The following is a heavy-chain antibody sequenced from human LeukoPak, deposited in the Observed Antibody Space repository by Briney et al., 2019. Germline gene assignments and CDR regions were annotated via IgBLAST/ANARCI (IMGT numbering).Heavy chain of an antibody. J-gene: IGHJ6*02. D-gene: IGHD2-2*02. CDR1: GGSISSYY. Sequence: SETLSLTCTVSGGSISSYYGSWIRQPPGKGLEWIGYIYYSGSTNYNPSLKSRVTISVDTSKNQFSLKLSSVTAADTAVYYCARGGGGYCSSTSCYTLPWYYYYYGMDVWGQGTTVTVSS. CDR2: IYYSGST. V-gene: IGHV4-59*01. CDR3: ARGGGGYCSSTSCYTLPWYYYYYGMDV.